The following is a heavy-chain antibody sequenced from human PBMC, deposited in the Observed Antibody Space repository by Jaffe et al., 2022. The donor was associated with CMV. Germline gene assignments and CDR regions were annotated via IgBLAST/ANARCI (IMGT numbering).Heavy chain of an antibody. D-gene: IGHD3-22*01. CDR1: GYTFTSYY. CDR3: ARDPAPASGYYRYYYYYYMDV. Sequence: QVQLVQSGAEVKKPGASVKVSCKASGYTFTSYYMHWVRQAPGQGLEWMGIINPSGGSTSYAQKFQGRVTMTRDTSTSTVYMELSSLRSEDTAVYYCARDPAPASGYYRYYYYYYMDVWGKGTTVTVSS. V-gene: IGHV1-46*01. CDR2: INPSGGST. J-gene: IGHJ6*03.